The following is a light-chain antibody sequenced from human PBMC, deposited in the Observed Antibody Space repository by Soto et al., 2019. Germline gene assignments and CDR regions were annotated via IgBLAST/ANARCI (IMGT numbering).Light chain of an antibody. CDR2: DAS. CDR1: QNIGNW. V-gene: IGKV1-5*01. CDR3: QQYNTYTGT. J-gene: IGKJ1*01. Sequence: DIQMTQSPSTLSAYVGDRVTITCRASQNIGNWLAWYQQKPGKAPKFLIYDASRLGSGVPSRFSGSGSGTEFALTISSLQPDDFATYYCQQYNTYTGTFGQGTKVEIK.